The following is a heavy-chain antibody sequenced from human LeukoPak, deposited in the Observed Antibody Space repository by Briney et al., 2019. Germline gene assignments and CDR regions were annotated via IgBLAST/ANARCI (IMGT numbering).Heavy chain of an antibody. Sequence: GRSLRLSCAASGFTFSSYGMHWVRQAPGKGLEWVAVISSDGSNKYYADSVKGRFTISRDNSKNTLYLQMNSLRAEDTAVYYCAKDRVSGWYGRRGYYFDYWGQGTLVAVSS. V-gene: IGHV3-30*18. CDR3: AKDRVSGWYGRRGYYFDY. CDR1: GFTFSSYG. CDR2: ISSDGSNK. J-gene: IGHJ4*02. D-gene: IGHD6-19*01.